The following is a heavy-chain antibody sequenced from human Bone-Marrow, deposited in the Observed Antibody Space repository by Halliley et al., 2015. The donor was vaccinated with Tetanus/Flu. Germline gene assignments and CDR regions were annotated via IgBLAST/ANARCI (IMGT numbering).Heavy chain of an antibody. V-gene: IGHV3-64D*09. D-gene: IGHD5-18*01. J-gene: IGHJ6*02. Sequence: SLRLSCSASGFTFSSYPMHWVRQAPGKGLEYVSGISNNGGRTYHADSMKGRFTISRDNSKNMLYLQMSSLRAEDTSVYYCVRERGYSYTIGGLGMDVWGQGTTVTVSS. CDR3: VRERGYSYTIGGLGMDV. CDR2: ISNNGGRT. CDR1: GFTFSSYP.